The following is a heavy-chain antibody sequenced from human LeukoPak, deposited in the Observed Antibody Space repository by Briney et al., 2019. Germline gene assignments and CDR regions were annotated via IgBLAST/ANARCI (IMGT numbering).Heavy chain of an antibody. CDR3: ARDRSGEQRLGTDY. CDR2: ISSSSSTI. V-gene: IGHV3-48*01. J-gene: IGHJ4*02. D-gene: IGHD6-19*01. Sequence: GGSLRLSCAASGFTFSSNSMNWVRHAPGQGLEWVSYISSSSSTIYYADPVKGRFTISRDNAKNSLYLQMKSLRAEDTAVYNCARDRSGEQRLGTDYSGQGTLVTVYS. CDR1: GFTFSSNS.